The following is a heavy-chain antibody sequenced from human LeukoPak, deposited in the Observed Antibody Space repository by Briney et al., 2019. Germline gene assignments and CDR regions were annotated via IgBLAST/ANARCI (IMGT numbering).Heavy chain of an antibody. CDR3: ARLKGDYNSYYFDY. CDR2: IYYSGST. Sequence: SETLSLTCTVSGGSISSSSYYWGWIRQPPGKGLEWIASIYYSGSTYHNPSLKSRVTTSVDTSNNQFSLKLSPVTAADTAVYYCARLKGDYNSYYFDYWGQGTLVTVSS. CDR1: GGSISSSSYY. J-gene: IGHJ4*02. D-gene: IGHD4-17*01. V-gene: IGHV4-39*01.